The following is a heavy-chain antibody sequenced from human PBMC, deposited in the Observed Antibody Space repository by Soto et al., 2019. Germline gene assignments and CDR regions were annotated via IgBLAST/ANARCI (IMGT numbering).Heavy chain of an antibody. CDR1: GYTFTSYD. J-gene: IGHJ6*03. CDR3: ARGRAGTTYYYYYMDV. D-gene: IGHD1-7*01. Sequence: ASVKVSCQASGYTFTSYDINWVRQATGQGLEWMGWMNPNSGNTGYAQKFQGRVTMTRNTSISTAYMELSSLRSEDTAVYYCARGRAGTTYYYYYMDVWGKGTTVTVSS. CDR2: MNPNSGNT. V-gene: IGHV1-8*01.